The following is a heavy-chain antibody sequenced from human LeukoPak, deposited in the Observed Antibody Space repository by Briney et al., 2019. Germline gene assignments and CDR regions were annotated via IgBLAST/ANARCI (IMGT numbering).Heavy chain of an antibody. CDR3: ARGAGAYDSSGYYSS. CDR1: GYTFTSYD. Sequence: SVKVSCKASGYTFTSYDINWVRQATGQGLEWMGGIIPIFGTANYAQKFQGRVTITADESTSTAYMELSSLRSEDTAVYYCARGAGAYDSSGYYSSWGQGTLVTVSS. V-gene: IGHV1-69*13. J-gene: IGHJ5*02. CDR2: IIPIFGTA. D-gene: IGHD3-22*01.